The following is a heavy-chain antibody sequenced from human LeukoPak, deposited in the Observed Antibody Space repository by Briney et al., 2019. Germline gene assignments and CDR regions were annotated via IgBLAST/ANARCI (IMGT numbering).Heavy chain of an antibody. Sequence: GGSLRLSCAASGFTFSSYAMHWVRQAPGKGLEWVAFIRYDGSNKYYADSVKGRFTISRDNSKNTLYLQMNSLRAEDTAVYYCAKAGVDGYNSLYYFDYWGQGTLVTVSS. D-gene: IGHD5-24*01. CDR2: IRYDGSNK. CDR3: AKAGVDGYNSLYYFDY. J-gene: IGHJ4*02. CDR1: GFTFSSYA. V-gene: IGHV3-30*02.